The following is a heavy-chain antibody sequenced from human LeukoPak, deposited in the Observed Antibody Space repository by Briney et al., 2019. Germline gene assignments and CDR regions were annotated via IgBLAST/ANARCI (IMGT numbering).Heavy chain of an antibody. D-gene: IGHD4/OR15-4a*01. J-gene: IGHJ4*02. V-gene: IGHV3-21*01. CDR3: ARANEIDTWDY. CDR2: ISSSSSYI. CDR1: GFTFSSYS. Sequence: GGSLRLSCAASGFTFSSYSMNWVRQAPGRGLEWVSSISSSSSYIYYADSVKGRFTISRDNAKNSLYLQMNSLRAEDTAVYYCARANEIDTWDYWGQGTLVTVSS.